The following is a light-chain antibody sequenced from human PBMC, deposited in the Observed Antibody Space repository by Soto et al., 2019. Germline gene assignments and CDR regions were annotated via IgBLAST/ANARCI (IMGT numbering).Light chain of an antibody. CDR3: QQYDYYLGIT. Sequence: DIQMTQSPSTLSTSVGDRVTITCWASQSINNKLAWYQQRPGKAPKLLIYDASSLESGVPSRFSGRGSGTQFTLTISSLQPDDLATYFCQQYDYYLGITFGQGTRLEIK. CDR2: DAS. J-gene: IGKJ5*01. CDR1: QSINNK. V-gene: IGKV1-5*01.